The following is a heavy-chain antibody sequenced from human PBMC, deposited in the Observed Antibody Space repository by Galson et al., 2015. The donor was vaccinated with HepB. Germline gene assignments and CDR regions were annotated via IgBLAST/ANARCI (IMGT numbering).Heavy chain of an antibody. V-gene: IGHV3-48*01. CDR3: AIHYYGSGSYYPSGGY. D-gene: IGHD3-10*01. CDR2: ISSSSSTI. Sequence: SLRLSCAASGFTFSSYSMNWVRQAPGKGLEWVSYISSSSSTIYYADSVKGRFTISRDNAKNSLYLQMNSLRAEDTAVYYCAIHYYGSGSYYPSGGYWGQGTLVTVSS. J-gene: IGHJ4*02. CDR1: GFTFSSYS.